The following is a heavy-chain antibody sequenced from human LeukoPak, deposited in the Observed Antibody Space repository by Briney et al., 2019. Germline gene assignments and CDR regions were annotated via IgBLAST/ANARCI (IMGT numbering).Heavy chain of an antibody. D-gene: IGHD3-9*01. V-gene: IGHV4-31*03. CDR2: IYYSGST. CDR3: ARVRAHNDILTGYYEDY. Sequence: PSETLSLTCTVSGGSISSGGYYWSWIRQHPGKGLEWIGYIYYSGSTYYNPSLKSRVTISVDTSKNQFSLKLSSVTAADTAVYYRARVRAHNDILTGYYEDYWGQGTLVTVSS. J-gene: IGHJ4*02. CDR1: GGSISSGGYY.